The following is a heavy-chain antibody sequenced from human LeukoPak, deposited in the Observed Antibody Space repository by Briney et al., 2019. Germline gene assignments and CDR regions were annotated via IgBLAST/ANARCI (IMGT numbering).Heavy chain of an antibody. J-gene: IGHJ4*02. CDR1: GFTFSSYA. CDR3: AKWDIVVVPAAHTDPAFDY. V-gene: IGHV3-23*01. Sequence: GGSLRLSCAASGFTFSSYAMSWVRQAPGKGLEWVPAISGSGGSTYYADSVKGRFTISRDNSKNTLYLQMNSLRAEDTAVYYCAKWDIVVVPAAHTDPAFDYWGQGTLVTASS. D-gene: IGHD2-2*01. CDR2: ISGSGGST.